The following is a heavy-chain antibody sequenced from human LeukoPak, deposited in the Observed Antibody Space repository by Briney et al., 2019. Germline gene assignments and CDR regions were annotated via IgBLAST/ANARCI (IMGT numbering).Heavy chain of an antibody. D-gene: IGHD5-24*01. CDR3: AKEGATMGFDY. CDR1: GNYW. V-gene: IGHV3-74*01. J-gene: IGHJ4*02. Sequence: GGSLRLSCAASGNYWMHWVRQVPGKGLVWVSHINSDGSWTSYADSVKGRFTISKDNAKNTVYLQMNSLRGDDTAVYYCAKEGATMGFDYWGQGILVTVSS. CDR2: INSDGSWT.